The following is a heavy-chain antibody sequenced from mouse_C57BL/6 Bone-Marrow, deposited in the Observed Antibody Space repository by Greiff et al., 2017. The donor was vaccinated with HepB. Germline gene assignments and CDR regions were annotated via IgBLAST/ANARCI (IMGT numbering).Heavy chain of an antibody. J-gene: IGHJ4*01. V-gene: IGHV1-42*01. Sequence: EVQLQQSGPELVKPGASVKISCKASGYSFTGYYMNWVKQSPEKSLEWIGEINPSTGGTTYNQKFKANATLTVDKSSSTAYMQLKSLTSEDSAVYYCATLRRGYAMDYWGQGTSVTVSS. CDR2: INPSTGGT. D-gene: IGHD2-4*01. CDR3: ATLRRGYAMDY. CDR1: GYSFTGYY.